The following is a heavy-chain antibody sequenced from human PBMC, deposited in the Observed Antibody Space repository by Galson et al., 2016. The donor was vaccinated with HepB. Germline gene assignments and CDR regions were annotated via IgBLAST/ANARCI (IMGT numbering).Heavy chain of an antibody. Sequence: SETLSLTCTVSGGSLSTYYWSWIRQPPGKGLEWIGYVYYSGTTNYNPSLKSRLTISLDTSKNQFSLKLSSVTAADTAVYFCARGGQWLGYHSWGQGTLVTVSS. V-gene: IGHV4-59*01. CDR1: GGSLSTYY. CDR3: ARGGQWLGYHS. J-gene: IGHJ4*02. CDR2: VYYSGTT. D-gene: IGHD6-19*01.